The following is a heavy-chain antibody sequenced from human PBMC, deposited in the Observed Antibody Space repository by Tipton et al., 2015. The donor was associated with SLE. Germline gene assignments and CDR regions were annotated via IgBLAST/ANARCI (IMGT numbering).Heavy chain of an antibody. Sequence: TLSLTCAVYGGSFSGYYWSWIRQPPGKGLEWIGEINHSGSTKYNPSLKSRVTISVDRSKNQFSLKLSSVTAADTAVYYCASFYSTSSPIEYWGQGTLVTVSS. CDR1: GGSFSGYY. V-gene: IGHV4-34*01. J-gene: IGHJ4*02. D-gene: IGHD6-6*01. CDR2: INHSGST. CDR3: ASFYSTSSPIEY.